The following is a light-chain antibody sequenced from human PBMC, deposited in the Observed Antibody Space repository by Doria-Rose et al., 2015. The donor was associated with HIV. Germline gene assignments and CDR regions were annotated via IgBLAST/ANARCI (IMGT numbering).Light chain of an antibody. CDR3: AAWDDILSGQV. Sequence: QSVLTQPPSASGTPGQRVTISCSGSSSNIGSKFVYWYQQLPGTAPKLLIYTNNQRPSGVPDRFSGSKSGTSASLAISGLRSEDEADYYCAAWDDILSGQVFGGGTKLTVL. V-gene: IGLV1-47*01. CDR1: SSNIGSKF. CDR2: TNN. J-gene: IGLJ2*01.